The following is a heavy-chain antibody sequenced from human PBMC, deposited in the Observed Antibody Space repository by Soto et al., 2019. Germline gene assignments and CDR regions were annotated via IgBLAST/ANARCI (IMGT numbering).Heavy chain of an antibody. D-gene: IGHD3-22*01. V-gene: IGHV4-39*01. J-gene: IGHJ4*02. Sequence: SETLSLTCTVSGGSISSSSYYWGWIRQPPGKGLEWIGSIYYSGSTYYNPSLKSRVTISVDTSKNQFPLKLSSVTAADTAVYYCARQTATYYYDSSGYSIGDYWGQGTLVTVSS. CDR3: ARQTATYYYDSSGYSIGDY. CDR1: GGSISSSSYY. CDR2: IYYSGST.